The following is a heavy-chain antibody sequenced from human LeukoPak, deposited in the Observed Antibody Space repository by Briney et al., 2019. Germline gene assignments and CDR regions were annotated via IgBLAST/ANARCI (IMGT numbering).Heavy chain of an antibody. CDR2: INPSGGSS. CDR3: ARDLLTSSGWYNDWFDP. Sequence: ASVKVSCTASGYTFTGYYMHWVRQAPGQGLEWMGIINPSGGSSSYAQKFQGRVTMTRDTSTSTVYMELSSLRSEDTAVYYCARDLLTSSGWYNDWFDPWGQGTLVTVSS. CDR1: GYTFTGYY. J-gene: IGHJ5*02. D-gene: IGHD6-19*01. V-gene: IGHV1-46*01.